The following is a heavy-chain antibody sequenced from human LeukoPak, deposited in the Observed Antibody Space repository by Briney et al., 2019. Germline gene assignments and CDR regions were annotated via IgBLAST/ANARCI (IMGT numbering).Heavy chain of an antibody. D-gene: IGHD5-12*01. CDR1: GFSFSSYD. V-gene: IGHV3-13*01. CDR3: ARVRKYSGYYSWYFDL. CDR2: IGTAGDT. J-gene: IGHJ2*01. Sequence: GGSLRLSCAASGFSFSSYDMHWVRQATGKGLECVSAIGTAGDTYYPGSVKGRFTISRENAKNSLYLQMNSLRAGNTAVHYCARVRKYSGYYSWYFDLWGRGTLVTVSS.